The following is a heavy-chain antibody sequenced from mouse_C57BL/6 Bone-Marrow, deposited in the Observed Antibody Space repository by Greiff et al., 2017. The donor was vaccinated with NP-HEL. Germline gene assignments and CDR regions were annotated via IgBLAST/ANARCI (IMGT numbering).Heavy chain of an antibody. CDR2: IDPSDSYT. V-gene: IGHV1-50*01. CDR3: AREEVWTPFAY. J-gene: IGHJ3*01. Sequence: QVQLKQSGAELVKPGASVKLSCKASGYTFTSYWMQWVKQRPGQGLEWIGEIDPSDSYTNYNQKFKGKATLTVDTSSSTAYMQLSSLTSEDSAVYYCAREEVWTPFAYWGQGTLVTVSA. CDR1: GYTFTSYW.